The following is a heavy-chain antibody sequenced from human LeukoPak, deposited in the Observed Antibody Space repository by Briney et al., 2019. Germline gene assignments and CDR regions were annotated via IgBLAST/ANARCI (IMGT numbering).Heavy chain of an antibody. CDR1: GGSISSSSYY. V-gene: IGHV4-39*07. D-gene: IGHD4-17*01. J-gene: IGHJ4*02. Sequence: SETLSLTCTVSGGSISSSSYYWGWIRQPPGKGLEWIGSIYYSGSTYYNPSLKSRVTISVDTSKNQFSLKLSSVTAADTAVYYCARLLRSNGYYFDFWGQGTVVTVSS. CDR3: ARLLRSNGYYFDF. CDR2: IYYSGST.